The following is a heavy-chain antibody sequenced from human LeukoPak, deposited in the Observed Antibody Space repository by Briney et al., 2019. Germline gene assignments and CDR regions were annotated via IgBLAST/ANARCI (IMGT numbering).Heavy chain of an antibody. J-gene: IGHJ4*02. CDR3: AREVPSNDILTGYSTYYFDY. Sequence: GASVKVSCKASGYTFSGYYIHWVRQAPGQGLEWMGWINPNSGDTKYGQKFQGRVTLTRDTSISTAYMELSRLRSDDTAVYYCAREVPSNDILTGYSTYYFDYWGQGTLVTVSS. V-gene: IGHV1-2*02. CDR2: INPNSGDT. D-gene: IGHD3-9*01. CDR1: GYTFSGYY.